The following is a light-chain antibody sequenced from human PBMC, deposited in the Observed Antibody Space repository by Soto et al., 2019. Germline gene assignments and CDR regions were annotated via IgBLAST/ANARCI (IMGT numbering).Light chain of an antibody. CDR2: GAS. J-gene: IGKJ3*01. CDR1: QSVNLN. Sequence: EIMMTQSPGTLSVSPGEGATLSCTASQSVNLNLAWYQQKPGQPPRLLLYGASTRATGIPVRFRGSGSGPEFTLPLRSLQSEDSPVYYCHQYISWPRGPFRPGTKVEI. V-gene: IGKV3-15*01. CDR3: HQYISWPRGP.